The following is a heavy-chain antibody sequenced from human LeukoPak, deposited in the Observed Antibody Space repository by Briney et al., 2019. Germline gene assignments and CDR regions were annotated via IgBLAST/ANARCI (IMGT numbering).Heavy chain of an antibody. Sequence: ASVKVSCKASGYTLTDYYMHWVRQAPGPGLEWMGRINPNSGGTNYAQKFQGRVTMTRDTSISTVYMELSRLRSDDTAVYYCARVGYYESSGYYEYWGQGTLVTVSS. CDR2: INPNSGGT. CDR1: GYTLTDYY. CDR3: ARVGYYESSGYYEY. J-gene: IGHJ4*02. V-gene: IGHV1-2*06. D-gene: IGHD3-22*01.